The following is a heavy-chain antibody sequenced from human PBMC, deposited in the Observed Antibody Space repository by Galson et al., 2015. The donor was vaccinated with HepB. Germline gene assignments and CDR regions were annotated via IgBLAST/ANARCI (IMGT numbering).Heavy chain of an antibody. Sequence: SLRLSCAASGFTFSSYGMHWVRQAPGKGLEWVAVIWYDGSNKYYADSVKGRFTISRDNSKNTLYLQMNSLRAEDTAVYYCARVREPLRYFDWLTGADAFDIWGQGTMVTVSS. CDR2: IWYDGSNK. V-gene: IGHV3-33*01. D-gene: IGHD3-9*01. CDR1: GFTFSSYG. J-gene: IGHJ3*02. CDR3: ARVREPLRYFDWLTGADAFDI.